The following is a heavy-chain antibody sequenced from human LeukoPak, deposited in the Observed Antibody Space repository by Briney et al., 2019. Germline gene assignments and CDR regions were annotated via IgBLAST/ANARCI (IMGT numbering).Heavy chain of an antibody. Sequence: GGSLRLSCAASGFTFSSYAMSWVRQAPGKGLEWVSAISGSGGSTYYADSVKGRFTISRDNSKNTLYLQMNSLRAEGTAVYYCAKRGYYDSSGYLEFDYWGQGTLVTVSS. J-gene: IGHJ4*02. D-gene: IGHD3-22*01. CDR2: ISGSGGST. V-gene: IGHV3-23*01. CDR3: AKRGYYDSSGYLEFDY. CDR1: GFTFSSYA.